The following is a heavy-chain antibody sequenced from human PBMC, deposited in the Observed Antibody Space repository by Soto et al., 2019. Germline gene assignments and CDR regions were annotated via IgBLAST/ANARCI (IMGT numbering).Heavy chain of an antibody. J-gene: IGHJ4*02. V-gene: IGHV3-23*01. D-gene: IGHD3-3*01. CDR3: AKAVDYGFLSGVYFDY. Sequence: GGSXRLSCAASGFTFSSYAMSWVRQAPGKGLEWVSAISGSGGSTYYADSVKGRFTISRDNSKNTLYLQMNSLRAEDTAVYYCAKAVDYGFLSGVYFDYWGQGTLVTVSS. CDR1: GFTFSSYA. CDR2: ISGSGGST.